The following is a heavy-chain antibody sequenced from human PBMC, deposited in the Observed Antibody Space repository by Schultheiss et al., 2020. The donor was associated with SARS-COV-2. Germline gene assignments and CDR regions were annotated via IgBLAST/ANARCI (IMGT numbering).Heavy chain of an antibody. V-gene: IGHV4-59*08. D-gene: IGHD2-2*01. CDR2: IYYSGST. CDR3: ARGLVPAATWEKLYYYYYYMDV. CDR1: GGSISSYY. Sequence: SETLSLTCTVSGGSISSYYWSWIRQPPGKGLEWIGYIYYSGSTNYNPSLKSRVTISVDTSKNQFSLKLSSVTAADTAVYYCARGLVPAATWEKLYYYYYYMDVWGKGTTVTVSS. J-gene: IGHJ6*03.